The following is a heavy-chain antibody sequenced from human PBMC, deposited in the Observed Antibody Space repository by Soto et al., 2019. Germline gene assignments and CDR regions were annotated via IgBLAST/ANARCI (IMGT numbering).Heavy chain of an antibody. Sequence: GASVKVSCKASGYTFTSYAMHWVRQAPGQRLEWMGWINAGNGNTKYSQKFHGRVTITRDTSASTAYMELSSLRSEDTAVYYWGGNPHSAVAGPAFQYWRQGTLVSVTS. CDR3: GGNPHSAVAGPAFQY. V-gene: IGHV1-3*01. J-gene: IGHJ4*02. D-gene: IGHD6-19*01. CDR1: GYTFTSYA. CDR2: INAGNGNT.